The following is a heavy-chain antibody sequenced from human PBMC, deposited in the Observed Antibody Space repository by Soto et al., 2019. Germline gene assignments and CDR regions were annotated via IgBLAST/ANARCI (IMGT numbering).Heavy chain of an antibody. CDR1: GFSLSTSGVG. V-gene: IGHV2-5*02. Sequence: QITLKESGPTLVKPTQTLTLTCTFSGFSLSTSGVGVGWIRQPPGKALEWLALIYWDDDKRYSPSLKSRLTITKDTSKNQVVLTMTNMDPVDTATYYCAHRPGAHSSSWYAGRGYYFDYWGQGTLVTVSS. CDR3: AHRPGAHSSSWYAGRGYYFDY. D-gene: IGHD6-13*01. J-gene: IGHJ4*02. CDR2: IYWDDDK.